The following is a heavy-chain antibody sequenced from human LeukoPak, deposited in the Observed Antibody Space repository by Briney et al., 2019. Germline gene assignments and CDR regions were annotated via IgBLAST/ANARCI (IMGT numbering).Heavy chain of an antibody. J-gene: IGHJ3*02. V-gene: IGHV1-69*13. D-gene: IGHD3-22*01. CDR3: AREYGGGYYDSSGWGAFDI. CDR1: GYIFTGYY. Sequence: ASVKVSCKASGYIFTGYYMHWVRQAPGQGLEWMGGIIPIFGTANYAQKFQGRVTITADESTSTAYMELSSLRSEDTAVYYCAREYGGGYYDSSGWGAFDIWGQGTMVTVSS. CDR2: IIPIFGTA.